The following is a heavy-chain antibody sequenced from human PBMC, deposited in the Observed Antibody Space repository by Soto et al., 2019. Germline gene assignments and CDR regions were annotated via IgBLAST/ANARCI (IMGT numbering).Heavy chain of an antibody. CDR2: ISYDGSNK. V-gene: IGHV3-30-3*01. CDR3: ARLPLPYDSSGYYYDY. Sequence: LRLSCAASGFTFSSYAMNWVRQAPGKGLEWVAVISYDGSNKYYADSVKGRFTISRDNSKNTLYLQMNSLRAEDTAVYYCARLPLPYDSSGYYYDYWGQGTLVTVSS. CDR1: GFTFSSYA. J-gene: IGHJ4*02. D-gene: IGHD3-22*01.